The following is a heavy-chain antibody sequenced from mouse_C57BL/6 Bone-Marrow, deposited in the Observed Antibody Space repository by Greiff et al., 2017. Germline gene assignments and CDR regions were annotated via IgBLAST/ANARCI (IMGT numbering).Heavy chain of an antibody. V-gene: IGHV1-64*01. CDR1: GYTFTSYW. J-gene: IGHJ3*01. CDR2: IHPNSGST. D-gene: IGHD1-1*01. Sequence: QVHVKQSGAELVKPGASVKLSCKASGYTFTSYWMHWVKQRPGQGLEWIGMIHPNSGSTNYNEKFKSKATLTVDKSSSTAYMQLSSLTSEDSAVYYCARESYYDAYWGQGTLVTVSA. CDR3: ARESYYDAY.